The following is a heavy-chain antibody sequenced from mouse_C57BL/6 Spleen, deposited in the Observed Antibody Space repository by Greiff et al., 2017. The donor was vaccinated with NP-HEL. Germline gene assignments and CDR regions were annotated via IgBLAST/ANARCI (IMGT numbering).Heavy chain of an antibody. CDR1: GYTFTDYE. CDR3: TITVKGDWYCDV. J-gene: IGHJ1*03. Sequence: QVQLQQSGAELVRPGASVTLSCKASGYTFTDYEMHWVKQTPVHGLEWIGAIDPETGGTAYNQKFKGKAILTADKSSSTAYMELRSLTSEDSAVYYCTITVKGDWYCDVWGTGTTVTVSS. CDR2: IDPETGGT. V-gene: IGHV1-15*01. D-gene: IGHD1-1*01.